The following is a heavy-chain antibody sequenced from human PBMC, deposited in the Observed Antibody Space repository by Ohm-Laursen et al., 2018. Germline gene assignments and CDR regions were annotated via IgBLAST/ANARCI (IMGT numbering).Heavy chain of an antibody. V-gene: IGHV3-23*01. CDR2: ISGGGFVT. Sequence: SLRLSCAAFEFAFISFPMAWVSQVAGRGLGRGSVISGGGFVTYYSDSVKGRFTIARDNMKNTLSLQMNSLRAEDTAIYYCAKIAGYCNSGYCYSPFDFWGLGTLVTVSS. D-gene: IGHD2-15*01. CDR3: AKIAGYCNSGYCYSPFDF. J-gene: IGHJ4*02. CDR1: EFAFISFP.